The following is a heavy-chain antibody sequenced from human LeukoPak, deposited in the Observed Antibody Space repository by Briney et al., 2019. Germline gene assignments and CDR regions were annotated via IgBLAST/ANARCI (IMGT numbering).Heavy chain of an antibody. D-gene: IGHD3-10*01. CDR1: GDSISGSSDY. J-gene: IGHJ4*02. CDR2: IYYSGST. V-gene: IGHV4-39*07. Sequence: SETLSLTCTVSGDSISGSSDYWGWIRQPPGKGLEWIGSIYYSGSTYYNPSLKSRVTISVDTSKKQFSLKLSSVTAADTAVYYCARDGYGGVDYWGQGTLVTVSS. CDR3: ARDGYGGVDY.